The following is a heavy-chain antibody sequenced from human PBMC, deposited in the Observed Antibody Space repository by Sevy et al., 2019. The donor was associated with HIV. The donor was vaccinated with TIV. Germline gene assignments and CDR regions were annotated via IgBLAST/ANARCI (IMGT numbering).Heavy chain of an antibody. V-gene: IGHV3-23*01. CDR3: AKGVNQMWNAFDI. Sequence: GGSLGPSCEASGFHFSSFAMSWVRQPQGRGLGGVSAISGSGGGTYYEDSVKGRFTISRDNSKNTLYLQLNSLRAEDTAVYYCAKGVNQMWNAFDIWGQGPMVTVSS. CDR2: ISGSGGGT. CDR1: GFHFSSFA. D-gene: IGHD1-1*01. J-gene: IGHJ3*02.